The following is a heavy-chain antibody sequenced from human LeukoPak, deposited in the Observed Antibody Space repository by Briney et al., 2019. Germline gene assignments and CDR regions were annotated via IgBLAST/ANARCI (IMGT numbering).Heavy chain of an antibody. J-gene: IGHJ6*03. D-gene: IGHD5-18*01. CDR1: GFTFSSYG. CDR2: INWNGGST. Sequence: GGTLRLSCAASGFTFSSYGMSWVRQAPGKGLEWVSGINWNGGSTGYADSVKGRFTISRDNAKNSLYLQMNSLRVEDTAKYYCAMGPDTALVKNYYMDVWGTGTTVTISS. CDR3: AMGPDTALVKNYYMDV. V-gene: IGHV3-20*04.